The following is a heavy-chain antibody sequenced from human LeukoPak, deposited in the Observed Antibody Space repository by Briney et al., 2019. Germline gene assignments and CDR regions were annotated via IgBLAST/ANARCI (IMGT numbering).Heavy chain of an antibody. CDR1: GFTFSSYE. CDR2: IGIDSGNT. D-gene: IGHD5-24*01. Sequence: GGSLRLSCSASGFTFSSYEMNWVRQAPGKGLEWVSYIGIDSGNTNYADSVKGRFTISGDKAKNSLYLQMNSLRVEDTAVYYCARDYKYAFDNWGQGTLVTVSS. J-gene: IGHJ4*02. V-gene: IGHV3-48*03. CDR3: ARDYKYAFDN.